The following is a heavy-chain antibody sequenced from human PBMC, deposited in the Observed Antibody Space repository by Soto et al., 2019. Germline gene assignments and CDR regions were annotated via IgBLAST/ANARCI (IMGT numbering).Heavy chain of an antibody. CDR2: INTGNGNT. V-gene: IGHV1-3*04. Sequence: ASVKVSCKASGYTFTSYAMHWVRQAPGQSLEWMGWINTGNGNTKYSQKFQGRVTITRDTSATTAYMELSSLRSEDTAMYYCARSPKKYYYDSSGSIDYWGQGTLVTVSS. CDR1: GYTFTSYA. CDR3: ARSPKKYYYDSSGSIDY. D-gene: IGHD3-22*01. J-gene: IGHJ4*02.